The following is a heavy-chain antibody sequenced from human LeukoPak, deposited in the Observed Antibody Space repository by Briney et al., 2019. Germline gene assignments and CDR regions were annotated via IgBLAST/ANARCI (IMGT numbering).Heavy chain of an antibody. D-gene: IGHD4-23*01. J-gene: IGHJ6*02. Sequence: SETLSLTCTVSGGSISSYYWSWIRQPPGKGLEWIGYIYYSGSTNYNPSLKSRVTISVDTSKNQLSLKLSSVTAADTAVYYCAAKVVTPYYYGMDVWGQGTTVTVSS. CDR1: GGSISSYY. CDR3: AAKVVTPYYYGMDV. V-gene: IGHV4-59*08. CDR2: IYYSGST.